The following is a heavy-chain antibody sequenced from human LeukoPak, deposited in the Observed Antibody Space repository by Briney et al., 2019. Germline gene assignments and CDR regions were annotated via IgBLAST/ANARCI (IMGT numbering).Heavy chain of an antibody. CDR3: ARDICSSTSCYNDY. J-gene: IGHJ4*02. Sequence: PSETLSLTCTVSGGSISSYYWSWIRQPPGKGLEWIGYIYYSGSTNYNPSLKSRVTMSVDTSKNQFSLKLSSVTAADTAVYYCARDICSSTSCYNDYWGQGTLVTVSS. V-gene: IGHV4-59*12. CDR1: GGSISSYY. D-gene: IGHD2-2*02. CDR2: IYYSGST.